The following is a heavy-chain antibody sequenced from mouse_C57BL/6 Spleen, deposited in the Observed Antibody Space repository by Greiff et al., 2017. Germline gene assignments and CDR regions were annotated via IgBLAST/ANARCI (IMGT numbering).Heavy chain of an antibody. Sequence: EVKVEESGGGLVQPGGSMKLSCVASGFTFSNYWMNWVRQSPETGLEWVAQIRLKSDNYATHYAVSVKGRFTISRDDSKSSVYLQLNNLRAEDTGIYYCTEGTGTFAYWGQGTLVTVSA. D-gene: IGHD4-1*01. J-gene: IGHJ3*01. CDR2: IRLKSDNYAT. V-gene: IGHV6-3*01. CDR1: GFTFSNYW. CDR3: TEGTGTFAY.